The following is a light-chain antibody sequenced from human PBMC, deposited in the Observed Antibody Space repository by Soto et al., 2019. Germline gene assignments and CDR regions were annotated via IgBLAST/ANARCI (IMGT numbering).Light chain of an antibody. CDR2: GSD. J-gene: IGLJ2*01. Sequence: QSVLTQPPSASGTPGQRVAISCSGTRSNIGSNPVNWFQQLPGTAPKLLIYGSDQRPSGVPDRFSGSKSGTSASLAISVLQSEDEADYYCAAWDDSLLGPVFGGGTKLTVL. CDR3: AAWDDSLLGPV. CDR1: RSNIGSNP. V-gene: IGLV1-44*01.